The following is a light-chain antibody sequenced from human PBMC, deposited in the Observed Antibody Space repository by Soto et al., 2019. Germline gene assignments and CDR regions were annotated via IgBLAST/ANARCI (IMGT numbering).Light chain of an antibody. V-gene: IGLV1-40*01. CDR1: SSNIGAGYP. CDR3: QSYDSSLSGYV. J-gene: IGLJ1*01. CDR2: GNT. Sequence: QSVLTQPPSVSGAPRQRVTISCTGSSSNIGAGYPVHWYQQLPGTAPKLLIHGNTNRPSGVPDRFSGSRSGLAITGLQAEDEADYYCQSYDSSLSGYVFGTGTKVTVL.